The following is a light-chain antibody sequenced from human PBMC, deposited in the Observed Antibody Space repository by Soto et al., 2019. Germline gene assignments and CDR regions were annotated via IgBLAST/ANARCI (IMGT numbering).Light chain of an antibody. CDR3: STYSSSSTLCV. CDR1: SSDVGSYNL. CDR2: EGS. Sequence: QSVLTQPASVSGSPGQSITISCTGTSSDVGSYNLVSWYQQHPGKAPKLMIYEGSKRPSGVSNRFSGSKSGNRASLTISGLQAEDEADYYCSTYSSSSTLCVFGTGTKVTVL. J-gene: IGLJ1*01. V-gene: IGLV2-14*02.